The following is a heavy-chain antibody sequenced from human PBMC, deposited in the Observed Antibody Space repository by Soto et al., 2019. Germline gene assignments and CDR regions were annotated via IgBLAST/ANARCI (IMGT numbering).Heavy chain of an antibody. V-gene: IGHV4-59*01. CDR2: VYYSGGT. CDR1: CGSISNYY. Sequence: SETLSLTCSVSCGSISNYYWGWVREPPGKGLEWGGYVYYSGGTNYNPSLKSRVTMSVDTSKNQFSLKLSSVTAADTAVYYCARAHKRDDFWSGQYYYYMDVWGKGTTVTVSS. CDR3: ARAHKRDDFWSGQYYYYMDV. D-gene: IGHD3-3*01. J-gene: IGHJ6*03.